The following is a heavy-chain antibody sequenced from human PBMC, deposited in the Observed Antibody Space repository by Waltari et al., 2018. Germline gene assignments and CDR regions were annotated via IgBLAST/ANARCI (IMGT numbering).Heavy chain of an antibody. J-gene: IGHJ4*02. Sequence: EVQLWESGGGLVQPGGSLRLSCAASGFTFSGFAMAWVRQAPGKGLEWVATISGGAVDIHYADSVRGRFTISRDNSNNMLFLQMDRLSAGDTATYFCVEEVPFFDYWGQGILVTVSS. CDR2: ISGGAVDI. V-gene: IGHV3-23*01. D-gene: IGHD3-10*01. CDR3: VEEVPFFDY. CDR1: GFTFSGFA.